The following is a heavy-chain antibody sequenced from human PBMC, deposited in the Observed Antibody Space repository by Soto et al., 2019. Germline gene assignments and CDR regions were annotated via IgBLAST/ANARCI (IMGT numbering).Heavy chain of an antibody. Sequence: ASVKVSCKASGYTFTSYGISWVRQAPGQGLEWMGWISAYNGNTNYAQKLQGRVTMTTDTSTSTAYMELRSLRSDDTAVYYCARGKSEWYLYYYYMDVWGKGTTVTVSS. J-gene: IGHJ6*03. V-gene: IGHV1-18*01. CDR3: ARGKSEWYLYYYYMDV. CDR2: ISAYNGNT. CDR1: GYTFTSYG. D-gene: IGHD2-15*01.